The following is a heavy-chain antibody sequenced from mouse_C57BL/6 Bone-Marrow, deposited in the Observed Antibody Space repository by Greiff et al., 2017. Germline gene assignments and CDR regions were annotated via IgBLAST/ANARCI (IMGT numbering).Heavy chain of an antibody. Sequence: EVKLVESGEGLVKPGGSLKLSCAASGFTFSSYAMSWVRQTPEKRLEWVAYISSGGDYIYYADTVKGRFTISRDNARNTLYLQMSRLKSEDTAMYYCTREDGSQAWFAYWGQGTLVTVSA. D-gene: IGHD1-1*01. CDR3: TREDGSQAWFAY. CDR2: ISSGGDYI. J-gene: IGHJ3*01. V-gene: IGHV5-9-1*02. CDR1: GFTFSSYA.